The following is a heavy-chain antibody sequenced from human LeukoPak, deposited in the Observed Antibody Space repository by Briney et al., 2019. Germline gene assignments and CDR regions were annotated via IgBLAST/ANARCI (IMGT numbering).Heavy chain of an antibody. CDR1: RYSFTGYY. CDR2: INPNSGGT. V-gene: IGHV1-2*02. J-gene: IGHJ4*02. D-gene: IGHD3-3*01. CDR3: AIFGVVIGPNYFDY. Sequence: ASVKVSCKASRYSFTGYYMHWVRQAPGQGLEWMGWINPNSGGTNYAQKFQGRVTMTRDTSISTAYMELSRLRSDDTAVYYCAIFGVVIGPNYFDYWGQGTLVTVSS.